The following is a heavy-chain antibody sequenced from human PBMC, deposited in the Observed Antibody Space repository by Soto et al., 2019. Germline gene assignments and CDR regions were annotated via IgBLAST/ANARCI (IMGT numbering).Heavy chain of an antibody. CDR2: LYYNTNT. Sequence: QVQLQESGPGLVKPSETLSLTCTVSGGSVNSGSYYWTWIRQPPGKGLEWIGYLYYNTNTNYNPSLKSRVTISVDTSKNQFSLKLSSVTAADTAVYYCARTYCPTTRCQAHGMDVWGQGTTVTVSS. J-gene: IGHJ6*02. CDR3: ARTYCPTTRCQAHGMDV. D-gene: IGHD2-2*01. V-gene: IGHV4-61*01. CDR1: GGSVNSGSYY.